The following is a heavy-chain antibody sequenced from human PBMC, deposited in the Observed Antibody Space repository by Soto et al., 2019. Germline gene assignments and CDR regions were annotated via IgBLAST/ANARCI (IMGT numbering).Heavy chain of an antibody. CDR2: ISAHNGNT. CDR1: GYTFTSYG. CDR3: ARGRYGDY. V-gene: IGHV1-18*01. Sequence: QVHLVQSGAEVKKPGASVKVSCKASGYTFTSYGITWVRQAPGQGLEWMGWISAHNGNTDYAQKLQGRVIVTRDTSTSSANLALRSLRSDDTAVHYCARGRYGDYWRQGALVTVSS. D-gene: IGHD1-1*01. J-gene: IGHJ4*02.